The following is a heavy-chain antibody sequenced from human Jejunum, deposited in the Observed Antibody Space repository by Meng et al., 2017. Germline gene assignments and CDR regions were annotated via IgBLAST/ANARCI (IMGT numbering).Heavy chain of an antibody. CDR1: GITFSTSS. V-gene: IGHV3-64*04. CDR3: TRAYGDYEGRFYYYAMDV. CDR2: ISSDSERL. D-gene: IGHD4-17*01. Sequence: GESLKISCEASGITFSTSSMHWVRQAPGRGLEYVSAISSDSERLYYTNSVKGRFTISRDNAKNSQFLQMNNLRADDTAVYYCTRAYGDYEGRFYYYAMDVWGQGTTVTVSS. J-gene: IGHJ6*02.